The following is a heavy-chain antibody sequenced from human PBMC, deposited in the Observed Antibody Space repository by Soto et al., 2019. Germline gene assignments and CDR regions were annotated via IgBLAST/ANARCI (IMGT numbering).Heavy chain of an antibody. CDR2: IYYSGST. Sequence: RRSIPRTVSGDSINSAGYYWSWIRQHPGKGLEWIGYIYYSGSTYYNPSLKSRVTISVDTSKNQFSLKLSSVTAADTAVYYCARDRLGGLDYWSQGTLVTFSS. J-gene: IGHJ4*02. V-gene: IGHV4-31*02. CDR1: GDSINSAGYY. CDR3: ARDRLGGLDY.